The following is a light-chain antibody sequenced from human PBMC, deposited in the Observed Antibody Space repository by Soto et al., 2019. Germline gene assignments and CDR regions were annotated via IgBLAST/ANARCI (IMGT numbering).Light chain of an antibody. CDR3: STWDDSLDGYV. CDR2: SHN. V-gene: IGLV1-44*01. J-gene: IGLJ1*01. CDR1: SSNIGSNT. Sequence: QSVLPQPHSASGTPGQRVTISCSGSSSNIGSNTVNWYQQLPGTAPKLLIYSHNQRPSGVPDRFSVSKSGTSASLAISGLQSEDEADYYCSTWDDSLDGYVFGTGTKLTVL.